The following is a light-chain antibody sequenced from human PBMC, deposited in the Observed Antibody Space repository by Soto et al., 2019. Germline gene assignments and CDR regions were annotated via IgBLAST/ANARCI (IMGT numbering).Light chain of an antibody. CDR2: DAS. Sequence: DIQMTQSPSSLSASVGDRVTITCQASQDISNSLNWYQQKPGKAPKFLIYDASKLEAGVPSRFSGSGSGTDFTFPISSLQPEDIATYYCQQYDNLPFTFGPGTKVEI. J-gene: IGKJ3*01. V-gene: IGKV1-33*01. CDR1: QDISNS. CDR3: QQYDNLPFT.